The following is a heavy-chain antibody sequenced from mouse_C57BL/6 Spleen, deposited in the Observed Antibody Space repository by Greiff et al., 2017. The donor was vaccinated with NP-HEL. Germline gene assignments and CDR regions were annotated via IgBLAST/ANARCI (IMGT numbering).Heavy chain of an antibody. Sequence: QVQLQQPGAELVKPGASVKMSCKASGYTFTSYWITWVKQRPGQGLEWIGDIYPGSGSTNYNEKFKSKATLTVDTSSSTAYMQLSSLTSEDSAVYYCARYYYYGSSYIPFAYWGQGTLVTVSA. CDR1: GYTFTSYW. CDR3: ARYYYYGSSYIPFAY. D-gene: IGHD1-1*01. V-gene: IGHV1-55*01. CDR2: IYPGSGST. J-gene: IGHJ3*01.